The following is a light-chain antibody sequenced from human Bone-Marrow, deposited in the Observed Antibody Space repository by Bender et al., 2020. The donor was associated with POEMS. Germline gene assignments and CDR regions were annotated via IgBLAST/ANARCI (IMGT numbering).Light chain of an antibody. J-gene: IGLJ1*01. CDR2: EVS. Sequence: HSALTQPASVSGSPGQSVTISCTGTSSDVGTYNYVCWFQQHPGKAPQLIIYEVSKRPSGVPDRFSGSKSGNTASLTISGLQADDDADYYCCSFAGSYSFVFGAGTKITVL. V-gene: IGLV2-11*01. CDR3: CSFAGSYSFV. CDR1: SSDVGTYNY.